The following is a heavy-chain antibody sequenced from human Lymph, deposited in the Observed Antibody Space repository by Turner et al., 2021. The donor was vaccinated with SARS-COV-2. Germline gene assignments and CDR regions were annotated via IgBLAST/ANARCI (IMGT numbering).Heavy chain of an antibody. Sequence: QVQLVESGGGVVQPGRSLRLSCAASGFTFSGSGMHWVRQAPGKGLEWVAVISYDGNNEHCADSVKGRFTISRDNSKNTLYLQMNRLRPDDTAVYYCAKDLSAGDYYYYYGMDVWGQGTTVTVSS. CDR3: AKDLSAGDYYYYYGMDV. CDR2: ISYDGNNE. CDR1: GFTFSGSG. V-gene: IGHV3-30*18. J-gene: IGHJ6*02. D-gene: IGHD3-10*01.